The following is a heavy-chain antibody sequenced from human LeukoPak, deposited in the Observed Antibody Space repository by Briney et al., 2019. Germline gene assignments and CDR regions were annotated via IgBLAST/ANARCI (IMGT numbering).Heavy chain of an antibody. V-gene: IGHV4-59*01. CDR3: ARQELGLTFDY. CDR2: IYYSGST. CDR1: GGSISSYY. Sequence: PSETLSLTCTVSGGSISSYYWSWLRQPPGKGREWIGYIYYSGSTNYNPSLKSRVTISVDTSKNQFSLKRSSVTAADTAVYYCARQELGLTFDYWGQGTLVTVSS. D-gene: IGHD7-27*01. J-gene: IGHJ4*02.